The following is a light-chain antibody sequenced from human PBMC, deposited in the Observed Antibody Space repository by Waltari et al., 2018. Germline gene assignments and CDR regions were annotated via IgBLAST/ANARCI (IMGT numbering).Light chain of an antibody. V-gene: IGKV4-1*01. CDR2: WAS. Sequence: DIVMTQSTDSLAVSLGERATINSKSSQSVLYSSNNTNYLAWDQQKPGQPPKLLIYWASTRESGVPDRFSGSGSGTDFTLTISSLQAEDVAVYYCQQYYSTLYTFGQGTKLEIK. CDR1: QSVLYSSNNTNY. J-gene: IGKJ2*01. CDR3: QQYYSTLYT.